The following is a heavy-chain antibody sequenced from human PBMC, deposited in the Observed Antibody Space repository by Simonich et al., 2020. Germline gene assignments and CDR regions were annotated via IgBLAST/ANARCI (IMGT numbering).Heavy chain of an antibody. CDR2: IYHSGRT. J-gene: IGHJ6*02. CDR3: ARVVYSNYYYYGMDV. CDR1: GYSISSGYS. Sequence: QVQLQESGPGLVKPSETLSLTCAVSGYSISSGYSWGWVRQPQGKGLECIGSIYHSGRTYYNPTLKSRVTIAVDTSKNQFSLKLSSVTAADTAVYYCARVVYSNYYYYGMDVWGQGTTVTVSS. V-gene: IGHV4-38-2*01. D-gene: IGHD2-8*02.